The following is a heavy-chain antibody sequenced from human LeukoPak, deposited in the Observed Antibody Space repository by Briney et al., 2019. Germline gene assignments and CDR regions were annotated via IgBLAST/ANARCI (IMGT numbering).Heavy chain of an antibody. CDR1: GYSISSGYY. D-gene: IGHD2-2*01. J-gene: IGHJ2*01. Sequence: SETLSLTCPVSGYSISSGYYWGWIRPPPGKGLEWIGSIYHSGSTYYNPSLKSRVTISVDTSKNQFSLKLSSVTAADTAVYYCARDYEIVPNIYCSSTSCYYVRLGYFDLWGRGTLVTVSS. CDR2: IYHSGST. CDR3: ARDYEIVPNIYCSSTSCYYVRLGYFDL. V-gene: IGHV4-38-2*02.